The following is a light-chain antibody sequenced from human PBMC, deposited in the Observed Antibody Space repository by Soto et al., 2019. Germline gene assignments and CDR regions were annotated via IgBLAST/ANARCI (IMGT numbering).Light chain of an antibody. CDR1: QSVSSSY. CDR2: GAS. J-gene: IGKJ1*01. Sequence: EIVLTQSPGTLSLSPCEGAALSFSASQSVSSSYLAWYRQKPGQAPRLLIYGASSRATGIPDRFSGSGSGTDFTLTISRLEPEDFAVYYCQQYGSSPRTFGQGTKVDNK. V-gene: IGKV3-20*01. CDR3: QQYGSSPRT.